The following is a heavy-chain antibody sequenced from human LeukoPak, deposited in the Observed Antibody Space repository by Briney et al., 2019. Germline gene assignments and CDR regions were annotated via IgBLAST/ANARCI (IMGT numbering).Heavy chain of an antibody. CDR2: ISWNSGSI. Sequence: PGGSLRLSCAASGFTFDDYAMHWVRQAPGKGLEWVPGISWNSGSIGYADSVKGRFTISRDNAKNSLYLQMNSLRAEDTALYYCAKVSALGPINDAFDIWGQGTMVTVSS. CDR1: GFTFDDYA. V-gene: IGHV3-9*01. J-gene: IGHJ3*02. CDR3: AKVSALGPINDAFDI.